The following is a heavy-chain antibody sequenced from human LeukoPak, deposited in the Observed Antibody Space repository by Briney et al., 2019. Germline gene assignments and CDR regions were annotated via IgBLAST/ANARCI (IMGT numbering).Heavy chain of an antibody. CDR2: INHSGST. Sequence: SETLSLTCAVYGGSFSGYYWSWLRQPPAKGLEWIGDINHSGSTNYNPSLKSRVTISVDTSKNQFSLKLSSVTAADTAVYYCAREAARIFDYWGQGTLVTVSS. V-gene: IGHV4-34*01. D-gene: IGHD6-25*01. CDR1: GGSFSGYY. CDR3: AREAARIFDY. J-gene: IGHJ4*02.